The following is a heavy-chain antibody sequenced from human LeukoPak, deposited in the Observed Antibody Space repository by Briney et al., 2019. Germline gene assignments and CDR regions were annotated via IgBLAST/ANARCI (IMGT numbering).Heavy chain of an antibody. J-gene: IGHJ6*03. CDR1: GGTFSSYA. Sequence: GASVKVSCKASGGTFSSYAISWVRQAPGQGLEWMGGIIPIFGTANYAQKFQGRVTITTDESTSTAYMELSSLRSEDTAVYYCGTLSDFWRGYYINYYYMDVWGKGTTVTVSS. D-gene: IGHD3-3*01. V-gene: IGHV1-69*05. CDR2: IIPIFGTA. CDR3: GTLSDFWRGYYINYYYMDV.